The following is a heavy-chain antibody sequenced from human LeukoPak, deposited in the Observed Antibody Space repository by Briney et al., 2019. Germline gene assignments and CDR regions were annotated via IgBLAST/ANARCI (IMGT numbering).Heavy chain of an antibody. J-gene: IGHJ4*02. Sequence: ASVKVSCKASGYTFTGYYMHWVRQAPGQGLEWMGGINPNSGGTNYAQKFQGRATMTRDTSISTAYMELSRLRSDDTAVYYCARDLDSSGYYSYFDYWGQGTLVTVSS. V-gene: IGHV1-2*02. D-gene: IGHD3-22*01. CDR3: ARDLDSSGYYSYFDY. CDR1: GYTFTGYY. CDR2: INPNSGGT.